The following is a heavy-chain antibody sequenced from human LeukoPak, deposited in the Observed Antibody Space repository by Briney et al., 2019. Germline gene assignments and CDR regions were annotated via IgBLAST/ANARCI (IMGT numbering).Heavy chain of an antibody. V-gene: IGHV3-23*01. J-gene: IGHJ4*02. CDR2: ICDNGGCT. CDR3: AKPPTTVTTRGFDY. CDR1: GFIFSSYA. Sequence: GGSLRPSCAASGFIFSSYAMSWVRQAPGKGLQWVSAICDNGGCTYYADSVKGRFTISRDNSKNTLYLQMSGLRAKDTAIYYCAKPPTTVTTRGFDYWGQGTLVTISP. D-gene: IGHD4-17*01.